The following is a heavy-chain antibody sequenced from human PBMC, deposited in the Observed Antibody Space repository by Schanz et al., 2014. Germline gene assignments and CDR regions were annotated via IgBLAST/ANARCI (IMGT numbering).Heavy chain of an antibody. J-gene: IGHJ4*02. Sequence: EVQLVESGGGLVKPGGSLRLSCAASGFTFSNYSMNWVRQAPGKGLEWVSSISSTSSYIFYADSVKGRFTISRDNAKNSLYLQMNSLRAEDTAVYYCAKEHAGSDILTALGNWGQGTLVTVSS. CDR1: GFTFSNYS. CDR2: ISSTSSYI. CDR3: AKEHAGSDILTALGN. V-gene: IGHV3-21*04. D-gene: IGHD3-9*01.